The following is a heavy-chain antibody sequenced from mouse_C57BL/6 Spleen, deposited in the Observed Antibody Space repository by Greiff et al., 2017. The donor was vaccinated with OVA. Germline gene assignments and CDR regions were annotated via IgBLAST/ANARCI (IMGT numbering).Heavy chain of an antibody. CDR3: ARGGDWAFDY. Sequence: QVQLQQSGAELVRPGTSVKVSCKASGYAFTNYLIEWVKQRPGQGLAWIGVINPGSGGTNYNEKFKGKATLTADKSSSTAYMQLSSLTSEDSAVYVCARGGDWAFDYWGQGTTLTVSS. CDR2: INPGSGGT. J-gene: IGHJ2*01. V-gene: IGHV1-54*01. D-gene: IGHD4-1*01. CDR1: GYAFTNYL.